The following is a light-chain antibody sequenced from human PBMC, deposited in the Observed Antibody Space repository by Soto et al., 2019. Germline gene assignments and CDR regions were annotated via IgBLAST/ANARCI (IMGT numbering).Light chain of an antibody. CDR3: QQRGTWPWT. CDR1: QSVSTY. V-gene: IGKV3-11*01. Sequence: EIVLTQSPATLSLSPGERATLSCRASQSVSTYLAWYQQKPGQAPRLLIYDVSKRATGIPARFSGSGSGTDFTLTIGSLEPEDFAVYYCQQRGTWPWTFGQGNKVEIK. CDR2: DVS. J-gene: IGKJ1*01.